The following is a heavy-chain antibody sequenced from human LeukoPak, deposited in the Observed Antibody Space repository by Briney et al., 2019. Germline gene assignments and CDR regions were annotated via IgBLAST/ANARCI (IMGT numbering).Heavy chain of an antibody. J-gene: IGHJ4*02. Sequence: PSETLSLTCTVSGGSISNDGYYWSWIRHHPGKGLEWIGYIYYSGSTYYNPSLKSRITSSVDTSKNRFSLKLTSVTAADTAVYYCARGGSYHSDSWSWGQGTLVTVSS. D-gene: IGHD6-13*01. CDR2: IYYSGST. CDR1: GGSISNDGYY. V-gene: IGHV4-31*03. CDR3: ARGGSYHSDSWS.